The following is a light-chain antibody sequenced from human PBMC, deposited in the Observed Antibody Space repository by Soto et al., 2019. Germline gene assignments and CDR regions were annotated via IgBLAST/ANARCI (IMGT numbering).Light chain of an antibody. CDR3: QQYGSSSWT. CDR2: GAS. Sequence: EIVLTQSPDILSLSPGERATLSCRASQGMSSAYLAWFQQKTGQTPTLLIYGASTRATGIPDRFSGSGSGTDFTLTISRLEPEDFAVYYCQQYGSSSWTFGQGTKVDIK. V-gene: IGKV3-20*01. CDR1: QGMSSAY. J-gene: IGKJ1*01.